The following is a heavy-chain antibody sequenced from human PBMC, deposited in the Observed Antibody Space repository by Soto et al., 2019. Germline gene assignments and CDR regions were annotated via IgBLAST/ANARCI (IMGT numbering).Heavy chain of an antibody. D-gene: IGHD2-2*01. V-gene: IGHV1-2*02. CDR3: ARGYCSSTSCHDYFDY. Sequence: ASEKVSCKASGYTFTGYYMHWVRQAPGQGLEWMGWINPNSGGTNYAQKFQGRVTMTRDTSISTAYMELSRLRSDDTAVYYCARGYCSSTSCHDYFDYWGQGTLVTVSS. CDR2: INPNSGGT. J-gene: IGHJ4*02. CDR1: GYTFTGYY.